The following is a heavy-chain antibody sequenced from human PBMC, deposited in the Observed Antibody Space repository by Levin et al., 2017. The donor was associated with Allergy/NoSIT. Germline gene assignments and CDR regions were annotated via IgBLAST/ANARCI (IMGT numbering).Heavy chain of an antibody. CDR1: GFTFDDYA. Sequence: SLKISCAASGFTFDDYAMHWVRQAPGKGLEWVSGISWNSGSIGYADSVKGRFTISRDNAKNSLYLQMNSLRAEDTALYYCAKGIGWELLGAFDIWGQGTMVTVSS. V-gene: IGHV3-9*01. J-gene: IGHJ3*02. CDR3: AKGIGWELLGAFDI. D-gene: IGHD1-26*01. CDR2: ISWNSGSI.